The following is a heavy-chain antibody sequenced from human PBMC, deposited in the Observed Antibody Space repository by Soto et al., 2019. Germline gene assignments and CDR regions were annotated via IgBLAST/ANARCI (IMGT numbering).Heavy chain of an antibody. CDR2: IYWDDDK. J-gene: IGHJ3*01. V-gene: IGHV2-5*05. CDR1: GFSLRSTEVG. Sequence: QITLKESGPTLVKPTQTLTLTCTFSGFSLRSTEVGVGWIRQPPGKALEWLALIYWDDDKRYGPSLKSRLTIPKGTSKDQVSPTTTNMDLVDTGTYYCAHRSRDTPTFDFWGQGTTVTVSS. CDR3: AHRSRDTPTFDF.